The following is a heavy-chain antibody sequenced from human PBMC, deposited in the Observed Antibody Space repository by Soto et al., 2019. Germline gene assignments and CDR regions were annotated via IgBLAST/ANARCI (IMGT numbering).Heavy chain of an antibody. CDR3: ARQGNYYGSGSYYKRSPLRWFDP. J-gene: IGHJ5*02. D-gene: IGHD3-10*01. V-gene: IGHV4-39*01. CDR1: GGSISSSSYY. Sequence: SETMSLTCTVSGGSISSSSYYWGWIRQPPGKGLEWIGSIYYSGSTYYNPSLKSRVTISVDTSKNQFSLKLSSVTAADTAVYYCARQGNYYGSGSYYKRSPLRWFDPWGQGTLVTVSS. CDR2: IYYSGST.